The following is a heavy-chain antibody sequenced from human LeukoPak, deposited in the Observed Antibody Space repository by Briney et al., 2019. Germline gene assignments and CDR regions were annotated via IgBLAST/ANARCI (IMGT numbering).Heavy chain of an antibody. J-gene: IGHJ5*02. CDR2: ISSSSSTI. CDR1: GFTFSSYS. CDR3: ARTLLYYYDSSGLHP. Sequence: GGSLRLSCAASGFTFSSYSMNWVRQAPGKGLELVSYISSSSSTIYYADSVKGRFTISRDNAKNSLYLQMNSLRAEDTAVYYCARTLLYYYDSSGLHPWGQGTLVTVSS. D-gene: IGHD3-22*01. V-gene: IGHV3-48*01.